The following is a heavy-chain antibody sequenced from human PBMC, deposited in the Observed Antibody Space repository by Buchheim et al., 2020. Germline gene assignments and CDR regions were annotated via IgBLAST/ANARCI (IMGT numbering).Heavy chain of an antibody. V-gene: IGHV3-23*01. CDR3: AARYCSNTGCYMHFDY. D-gene: IGHD2-2*02. CDR1: GFTFSSYA. J-gene: IGHJ4*02. CDR2: FTGSGDNT. Sequence: EVQLLESGGDLVQPGGSLRLSCAASGFTFSSYAMSWVRQAPGKGLEWVSAFTGSGDNTYYADSVKGRFTISRDNSKNTLYLQMNSLRAEDTAVYYCAARYCSNTGCYMHFDYWGQGT.